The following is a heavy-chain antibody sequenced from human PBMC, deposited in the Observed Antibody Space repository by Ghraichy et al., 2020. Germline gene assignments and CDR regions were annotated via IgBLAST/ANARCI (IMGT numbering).Heavy chain of an antibody. CDR3: AREEMGFLEWLLRVEGWFDP. CDR1: GYTFTSYD. CDR2: MNPNSGNT. D-gene: IGHD3-3*01. J-gene: IGHJ5*02. Sequence: ASVKVSCKASGYTFTSYDINWVRQATGQGLEWMGWMNPNSGNTGYAQKFQGRVTMTRNTSISTAYMELSSLRSEDTAVYYCAREEMGFLEWLLRVEGWFDPWGQGTLVTVSS. V-gene: IGHV1-8*01.